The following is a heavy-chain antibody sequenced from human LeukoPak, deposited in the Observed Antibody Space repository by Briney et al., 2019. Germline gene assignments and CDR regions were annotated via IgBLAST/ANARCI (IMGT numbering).Heavy chain of an antibody. Sequence: GGSLRLSCAAPGFTFSSYGMHWVRQAPAKGLGWGEFLRYDGSNKYYADSVKGRFTISRDNSKNTLYLQMNSLRAEDTAVYYCAREGVGATTPVLYYFDYWGRGTLVTVSS. D-gene: IGHD1-26*01. CDR2: LRYDGSNK. CDR1: GFTFSSYG. J-gene: IGHJ4*02. V-gene: IGHV3-30*02. CDR3: AREGVGATTPVLYYFDY.